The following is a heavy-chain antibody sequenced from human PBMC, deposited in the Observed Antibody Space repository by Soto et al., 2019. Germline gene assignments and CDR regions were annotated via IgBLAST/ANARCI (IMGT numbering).Heavy chain of an antibody. CDR2: IQSGGPT. CDR3: ARDDVLCDRGRCYGVPLDV. D-gene: IGHD2-15*01. Sequence: EVQLVESGGGLVQPGGSLRLSCAASGFTVSSKYMSWVRQAPGKGLEWVSLIQSGGPTYYADSVKGRFTISRDTSENTVHLQMDSLRAEDRAVYYCARDDVLCDRGRCYGVPLDVWGTGTTVTVSA. J-gene: IGHJ6*04. CDR1: GFTVSSKY. V-gene: IGHV3-66*01.